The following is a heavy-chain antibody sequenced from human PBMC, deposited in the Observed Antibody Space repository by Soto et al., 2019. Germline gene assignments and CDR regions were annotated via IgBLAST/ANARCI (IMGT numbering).Heavy chain of an antibody. V-gene: IGHV3-23*01. Sequence: EVQLLESGGGVVQPGGSLRLSCAASRFTFNNYAMTWVRQAPGKGLEWVSAIGGGGDTTSYADSVKGRFTVSRDGSKNTLYLQMCSLRAGDTALYYCAKGRGGSGSLAPRVDFWGQGTLVTVSS. D-gene: IGHD3-10*01. CDR1: RFTFNNYA. J-gene: IGHJ4*02. CDR3: AKGRGGSGSLAPRVDF. CDR2: IGGGGDTT.